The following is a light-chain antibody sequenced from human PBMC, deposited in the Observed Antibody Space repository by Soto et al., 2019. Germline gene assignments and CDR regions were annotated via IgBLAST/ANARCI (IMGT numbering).Light chain of an antibody. Sequence: DIQMTQSPSALSASVGDRVTITCRASQSIGTWLAWYQQKPGKAPNLLIYKASSLQSGVPSRFSGSGSGTEFTLTISSLQPEDFATYHCQQYDTYPLTFGGGTKVEIK. CDR1: QSIGTW. CDR2: KAS. CDR3: QQYDTYPLT. J-gene: IGKJ4*01. V-gene: IGKV1-5*03.